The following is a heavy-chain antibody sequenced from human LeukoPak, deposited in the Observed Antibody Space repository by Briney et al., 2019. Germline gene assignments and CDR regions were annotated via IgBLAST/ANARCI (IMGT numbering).Heavy chain of an antibody. D-gene: IGHD5-18*01. CDR2: VSHSGST. J-gene: IGHJ4*02. V-gene: IGHV4-38-2*02. CDR1: GGSISSYY. Sequence: SETLSLTCTVSGGSISSYYRGWIRQPPGKGLEWIASVSHSGSTYYNPSLKSRVTISVDTSKNQFSLKVTSVTAADTALYYCARERIERYTYASSDFDYWGRGTLVTVSS. CDR3: ARERIERYTYASSDFDY.